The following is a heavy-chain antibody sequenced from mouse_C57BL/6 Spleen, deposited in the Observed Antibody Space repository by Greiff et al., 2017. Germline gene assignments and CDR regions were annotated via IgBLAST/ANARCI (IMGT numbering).Heavy chain of an antibody. D-gene: IGHD1-1*01. CDR3: ARSRYYGSSYDAMDY. Sequence: QVQLQQSGPELVKPGASVKLSCKASGYTFTSYDINWVKQRPGQGLEWIGWIYPRDGSTKYNEKFKGKATLTVDTSSSTAYMELHSLTSKDSAVYFCARSRYYGSSYDAMDYWGQGTSVTVSS. CDR2: IYPRDGST. CDR1: GYTFTSYD. V-gene: IGHV1-85*01. J-gene: IGHJ4*01.